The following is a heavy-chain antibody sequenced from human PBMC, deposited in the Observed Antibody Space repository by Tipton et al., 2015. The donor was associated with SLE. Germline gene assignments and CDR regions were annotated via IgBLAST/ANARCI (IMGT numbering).Heavy chain of an antibody. CDR2: IYHSGST. Sequence: LSLTCAVSGGSISSGGYSWSWIRQPPGKGLEWIGYIYHSGSTYYNPSLKSRVTISVDRSKNQFSLKLSSVTAADTAVYYCARFLVGATSAFDIWGQGTMVTVSS. CDR1: GGSISSGGYS. J-gene: IGHJ3*02. V-gene: IGHV4-30-2*01. D-gene: IGHD1-26*01. CDR3: ARFLVGATSAFDI.